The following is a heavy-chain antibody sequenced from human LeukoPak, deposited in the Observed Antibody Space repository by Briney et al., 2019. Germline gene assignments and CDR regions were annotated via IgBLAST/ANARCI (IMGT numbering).Heavy chain of an antibody. Sequence: GGSLKLSCAASGFAFSRSWMTWIRQAPGKGLEFVANIKEDGGRENFASSVKGRFTISRDNAKDSLYLQMNNLRVEDTAVYYCARDGGYSAFDYWGQGALVTVSS. D-gene: IGHD1-26*01. V-gene: IGHV3-7*01. CDR1: GFAFSRSW. CDR2: IKEDGGRE. CDR3: ARDGGYSAFDY. J-gene: IGHJ4*02.